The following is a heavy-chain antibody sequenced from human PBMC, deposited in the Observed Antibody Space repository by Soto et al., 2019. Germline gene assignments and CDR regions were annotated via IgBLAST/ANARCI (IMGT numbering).Heavy chain of an antibody. D-gene: IGHD3-3*01. Sequence: PGGSLRLSCAASGFTFSNYWMHWVRQAPGTGLMWVSRINSDRSNTYYADSVKGRFSVSRDNAKNTLYLQMNSLRAEDTAVYYCARLPLITMFGVPRLNYQPYYMDVWGKGTTVTLSS. CDR2: INSDRSNT. V-gene: IGHV3-74*01. CDR1: GFTFSNYW. CDR3: ARLPLITMFGVPRLNYQPYYMDV. J-gene: IGHJ6*03.